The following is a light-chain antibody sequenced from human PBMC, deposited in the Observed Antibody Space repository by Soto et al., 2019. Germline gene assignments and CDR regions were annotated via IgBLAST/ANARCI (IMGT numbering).Light chain of an antibody. CDR1: SGSIASNY. CDR2: EDN. J-gene: IGLJ3*02. CDR3: QSYDSSSNWV. Sequence: FMLTQPNSVSESPGKTVTISCTRSSGSIASNYVQWYQQRPGSAPTTVIYEDNQRPSGVPDRFSGSIDSSSNSASLTISGLKTEDEADYYCQSYDSSSNWVFGGGTKVTVL. V-gene: IGLV6-57*03.